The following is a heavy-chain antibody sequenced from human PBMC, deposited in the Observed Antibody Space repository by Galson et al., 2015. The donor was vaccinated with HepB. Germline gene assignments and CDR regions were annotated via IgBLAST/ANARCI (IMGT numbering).Heavy chain of an antibody. CDR1: GFTFSGSA. CDR3: TRATYCSGGSCYSDFDY. D-gene: IGHD2-15*01. V-gene: IGHV3-73*01. Sequence: SLRLSCAASGFTFSGSAMHWVRQASGKGLEWVGRIRSKANSYATAYAASVKGRFTISRDDSKNTAYLQMNSLKTEDTAVYYCTRATYCSGGSCYSDFDYWGQGTLVTVSS. J-gene: IGHJ4*02. CDR2: IRSKANSYAT.